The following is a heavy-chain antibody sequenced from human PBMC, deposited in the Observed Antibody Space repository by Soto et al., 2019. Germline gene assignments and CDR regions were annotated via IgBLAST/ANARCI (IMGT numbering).Heavy chain of an antibody. CDR1: GFTFSSYS. D-gene: IGHD3-9*01. J-gene: IGHJ6*02. Sequence: EVQLVESGGGLVKPGGSLRLSCAASGFTFSSYSMNWVRQAPGKGLEWVSSISSSSSYIYYADSVKGRFTISRDNAKNCRYLQMNSLRAGDTAVYYGARDGADILTGYYYYYGMDVWGQGTTVSVSS. V-gene: IGHV3-21*01. CDR2: ISSSSSYI. CDR3: ARDGADILTGYYYYYGMDV.